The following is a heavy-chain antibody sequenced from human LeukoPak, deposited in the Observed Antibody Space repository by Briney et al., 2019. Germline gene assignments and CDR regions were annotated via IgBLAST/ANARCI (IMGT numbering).Heavy chain of an antibody. Sequence: PSETLSLTCAVYGGSFSGYYWSWIRQPPGKGLEWIGEINHSGSTNCNPSLKSRVTISVDTSKNQFSLKLSSVTAADTAVYYCARCDIVATIFDYWGQGTLVTVSS. CDR1: GGSFSGYY. V-gene: IGHV4-34*01. CDR3: ARCDIVATIFDY. D-gene: IGHD5-12*01. J-gene: IGHJ4*02. CDR2: INHSGST.